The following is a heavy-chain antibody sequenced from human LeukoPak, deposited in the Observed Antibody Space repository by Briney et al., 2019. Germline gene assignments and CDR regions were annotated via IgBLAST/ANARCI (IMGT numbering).Heavy chain of an antibody. V-gene: IGHV3-43*02. J-gene: IGHJ4*02. CDR3: VQGMATIEGTYDY. Sequence: PGGSLRLSCAASGFTFDDYAMHWVRQAPGKGLEWVSLISGDGGSTYYADSVKGRFTISRDNSKNSLYLQMNSLRTGDTALYYCVQGMATIEGTYDYWGQGTLVTVSS. CDR2: ISGDGGST. D-gene: IGHD5-24*01. CDR1: GFTFDDYA.